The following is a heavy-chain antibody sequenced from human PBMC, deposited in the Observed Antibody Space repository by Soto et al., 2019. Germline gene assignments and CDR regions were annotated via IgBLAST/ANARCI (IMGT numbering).Heavy chain of an antibody. CDR2: IIPIFGTA. D-gene: IGHD1-1*01. CDR3: ARDSDWNDESGDAFDI. J-gene: IGHJ3*02. CDR1: GGTFSSYA. Sequence: SVKVSCKASGGTFSSYAISWVRQAPGQGLEWMGGIIPIFGTANYAQKFQGRVTITADESTSTAYMELSSLRSEDTAVYYCARDSDWNDESGDAFDIWGQGTMVTVSS. V-gene: IGHV1-69*13.